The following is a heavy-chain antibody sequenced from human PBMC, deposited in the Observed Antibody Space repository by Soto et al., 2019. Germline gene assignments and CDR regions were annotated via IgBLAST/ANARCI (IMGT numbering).Heavy chain of an antibody. CDR1: GGTFSSYA. Sequence: SVKVSCKASGGTFSSYAISWVRQAPGQGLEWMGGIIPIFGTANYAQKFQGRVTITADESTSTAYMELSSLRSEDTAVYYCARDGPADYAFDIWGRGTMVTVSS. D-gene: IGHD2-21*02. V-gene: IGHV1-69*13. CDR2: IIPIFGTA. J-gene: IGHJ3*02. CDR3: ARDGPADYAFDI.